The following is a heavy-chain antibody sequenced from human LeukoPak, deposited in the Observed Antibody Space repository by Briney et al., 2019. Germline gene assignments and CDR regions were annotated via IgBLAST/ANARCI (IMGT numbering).Heavy chain of an antibody. CDR2: INPNSGGT. V-gene: IGHV1-2*04. Sequence: ASVKVSCKASGYTFTGYYMHWVRQAPGQGLEWMGWINPNSGGTNYAQKFQGWVTMTRDTSISTAYMELSRLRSDDTAVYYCARYSPGLDRDDYSNGEYFDYWGQGTLVTVSS. CDR1: GYTFTGYY. J-gene: IGHJ4*02. CDR3: ARYSPGLDRDDYSNGEYFDY. D-gene: IGHD4-11*01.